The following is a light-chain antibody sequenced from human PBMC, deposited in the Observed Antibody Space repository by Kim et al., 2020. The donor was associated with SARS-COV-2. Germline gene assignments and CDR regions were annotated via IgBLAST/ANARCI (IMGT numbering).Light chain of an antibody. CDR2: DVC. Sequence: GQSVTISCAGSSSDFGGYDYVSWYQQHPDKAPRLIIDDVCKRPSDVPDRFSGSRSGNTAFLTISGLQADDEADYYCCSYAGSYTFVLGGGTKVTVL. V-gene: IGLV2-11*03. J-gene: IGLJ1*01. CDR3: CSYAGSYTFV. CDR1: SSDFGGYDY.